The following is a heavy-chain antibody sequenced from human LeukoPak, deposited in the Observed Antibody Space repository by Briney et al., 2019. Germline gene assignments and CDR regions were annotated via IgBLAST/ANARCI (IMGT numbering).Heavy chain of an antibody. V-gene: IGHV3-64D*06. J-gene: IGHJ4*02. CDR1: GFTFSRYA. Sequence: GGSLRPSWSASGFTFSRYAMHWVRQAPGKGLEYVSAISSNGGSTYYADSVKGRFTISRDNSKNTLYLQMSSLRAEDTAVYYCVKDGRESKYQAFGYWAERPLVTVSS. CDR3: VKDGRESKYQAFGY. D-gene: IGHD2/OR15-2a*01. CDR2: ISSNGGST.